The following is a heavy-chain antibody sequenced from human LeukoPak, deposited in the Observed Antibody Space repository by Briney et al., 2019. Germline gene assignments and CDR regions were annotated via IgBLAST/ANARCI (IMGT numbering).Heavy chain of an antibody. CDR3: ARSWSRKAPFDY. V-gene: IGHV3-48*03. J-gene: IGHJ4*02. Sequence: GGSLRLSCAASGFTFSRFEMNWVREAPGKGLEWISYISNSGGTIYYPDSVKGRFTISRDHAKNSLYLQMNSLRAEDTAVYYCARSWSRKAPFDYWGQGTLVTVSS. CDR2: ISNSGGTI. CDR1: GFTFSRFE. D-gene: IGHD2-8*02.